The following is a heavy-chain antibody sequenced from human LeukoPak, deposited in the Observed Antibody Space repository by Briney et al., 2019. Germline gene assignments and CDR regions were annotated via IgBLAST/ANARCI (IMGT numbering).Heavy chain of an antibody. V-gene: IGHV4-61*02. Sequence: PSETLSLTCTVSGGSISSGSYYWSWIRQPAGKGLEWIGGIYTSGSTNYNPSLKSLVTISVDTSKNQFSLKRSSVTAADTAVYYCALGAAPYYYYMVVWGKGTTVTVSS. CDR2: IYTSGST. J-gene: IGHJ6*03. CDR1: GGSISSGSYY. D-gene: IGHD1-26*01. CDR3: ALGAAPYYYYMVV.